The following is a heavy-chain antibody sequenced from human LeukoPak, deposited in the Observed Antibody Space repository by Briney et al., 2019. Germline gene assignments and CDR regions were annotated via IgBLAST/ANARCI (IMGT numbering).Heavy chain of an antibody. CDR1: GFTFSSYA. Sequence: GGSLRLSCAASGFTFSSYAMSWVRQAPGKGLEWVSAISGSGGSTYYADSVKGRFTISRDNSKNALYLQMNSLRAEDTAVYYCAWRNIVVVPAAVPYGMDVWGQGTTVTVSS. D-gene: IGHD2-2*01. CDR3: AWRNIVVVPAAVPYGMDV. J-gene: IGHJ6*02. CDR2: ISGSGGST. V-gene: IGHV3-23*01.